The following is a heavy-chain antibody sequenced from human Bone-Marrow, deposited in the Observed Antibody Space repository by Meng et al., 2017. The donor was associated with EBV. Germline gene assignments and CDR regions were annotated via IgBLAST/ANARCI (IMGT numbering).Heavy chain of an antibody. V-gene: IGHV3-15*01. Sequence: RVVSGRGLCKRAGSLRLSCAASGFTFRKAWMSWVRQAPGKGLEWVGRVKSQADGGTTDYTAAVRGRFTISRDDSRNMLYLQINSLQIEDSALYYCATESTTFEYWGLGTLVTVSS. CDR3: ATESTTFEY. D-gene: IGHD1-1*01. J-gene: IGHJ4*02. CDR1: GFTFRKAW. CDR2: VKSQADGGTT.